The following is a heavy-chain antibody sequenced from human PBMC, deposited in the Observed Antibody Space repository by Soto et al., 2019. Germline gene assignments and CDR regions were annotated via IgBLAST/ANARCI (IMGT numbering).Heavy chain of an antibody. CDR1: GFTFSSYA. CDR2: ISYDGSNK. J-gene: IGHJ4*02. V-gene: IGHV3-30-3*01. Sequence: QVQLVESGGGVVQPGRSLRLSCAASGFTFSSYAMHWVRQAPGKGLEWVAVISYDGSNKYYADSVKGRFTISRDNPKNTLNLQMNGLRAEDTAVYYCASDHTPRVRGVSFDYWGQGTLVTVSS. D-gene: IGHD3-10*01. CDR3: ASDHTPRVRGVSFDY.